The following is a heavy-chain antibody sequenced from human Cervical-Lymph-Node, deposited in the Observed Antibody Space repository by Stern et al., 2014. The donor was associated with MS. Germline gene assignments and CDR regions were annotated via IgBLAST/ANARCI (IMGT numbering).Heavy chain of an antibody. D-gene: IGHD6-6*01. CDR1: GFPLGASY. CDR3: AREIAGRRFED. CDR2: IHTVGTT. J-gene: IGHJ4*02. V-gene: IGHV3-66*01. Sequence: EVQLVESGGGLVQPGGSLRLSCEASGFPLGASYMNWVRQAPGKGPEWVSRIHTVGTTHYADSVKGRFTISRANAKNALYLQMDRLTVEDTAVYYCAREIAGRRFEDWGRGTLVAVSP.